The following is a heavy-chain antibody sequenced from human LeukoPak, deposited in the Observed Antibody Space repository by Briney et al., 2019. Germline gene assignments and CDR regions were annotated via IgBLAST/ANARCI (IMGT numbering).Heavy chain of an antibody. CDR3: ASGPPFLKYFEY. D-gene: IGHD3-3*01. CDR2: ISVGAEYI. Sequence: PGGPLRLSCAASGFTFSTYVMNWFRQAPGKGLEWVSTISVGAEYIFYADSVKGRFTISRDDSNNALYLQMHSLRAEDTALYYCASGPPFLKYFEYWGQGTLVTVSS. J-gene: IGHJ4*02. V-gene: IGHV3-23*01. CDR1: GFTFSTYV.